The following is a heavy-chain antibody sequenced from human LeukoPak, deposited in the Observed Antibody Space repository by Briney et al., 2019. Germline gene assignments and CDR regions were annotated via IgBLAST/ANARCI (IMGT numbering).Heavy chain of an antibody. Sequence: AETLSLTCAVYGGSFSTYYWSWLRQPPGKGLEWIGEINHSGSTNYNSPLKSRVTISVETSQNQFSLKLTSVTAADTAVYYCARLAPPNPYWGQGTLVTVSS. V-gene: IGHV4-34*01. J-gene: IGHJ4*02. CDR3: ARLAPPNPY. CDR2: INHSGST. CDR1: GGSFSTYY.